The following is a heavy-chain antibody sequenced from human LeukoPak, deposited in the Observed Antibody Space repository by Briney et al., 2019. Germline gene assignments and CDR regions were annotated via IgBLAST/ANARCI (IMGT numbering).Heavy chain of an antibody. J-gene: IGHJ4*02. CDR2: IYYSGST. CDR3: ASLGYCSGGSYYSDY. V-gene: IGHV4-31*03. Sequence: SQTLSLTCTVSGGSISSGGYYWSWIRQHPGKGLEWIGYIYYSGSTYYNPSLKSRVTISVDTSKNQFSLKLSSVTAADTAVYYCASLGYCSGGSYYSDYWGQGTLVTVSS. D-gene: IGHD2-15*01. CDR1: GGSISSGGYY.